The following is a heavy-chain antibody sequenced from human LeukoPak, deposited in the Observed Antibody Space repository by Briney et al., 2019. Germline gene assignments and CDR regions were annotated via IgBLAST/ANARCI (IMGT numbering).Heavy chain of an antibody. J-gene: IGHJ2*01. CDR2: IYYSGST. CDR1: VGSFSGYY. CDR3: ARHRSSSPRGYFDL. D-gene: IGHD6-13*01. Sequence: SETLSLICAVYVGSFSGYYGRWIRQPPGRGREWIGSIYYSGSTYYNPSLKSRVTISVDTSKNQFSLKLSSVTAADTAVYYCARHRSSSPRGYFDLWGGGTLVTVSS. V-gene: IGHV4-34*01.